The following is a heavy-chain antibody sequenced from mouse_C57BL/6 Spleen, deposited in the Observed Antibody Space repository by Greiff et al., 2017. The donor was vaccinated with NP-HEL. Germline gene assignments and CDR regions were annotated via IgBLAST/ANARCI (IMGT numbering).Heavy chain of an antibody. D-gene: IGHD4-1*01. CDR1: GYSITSGYD. V-gene: IGHV3-1*01. CDR3: AREGLGRGGYAMGD. Sequence: EVQGVESGPGMVKPSQSLSLTCTVTGYSITSGYDWHWIRHFPGNKLEWMGYISYSGSTNYNPSLKSRISITNDTSKNHFFLKLNSVTTEDTATYYCAREGLGRGGYAMGDWGPGTSVTVSS. CDR2: ISYSGST. J-gene: IGHJ4*01.